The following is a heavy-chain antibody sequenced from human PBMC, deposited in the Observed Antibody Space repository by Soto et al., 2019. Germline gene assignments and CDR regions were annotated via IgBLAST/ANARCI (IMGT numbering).Heavy chain of an antibody. J-gene: IGHJ4*02. D-gene: IGHD3-10*01. CDR3: TTDSHLLLWFGDPFDY. CDR1: GFTFSNAW. V-gene: IGHV3-15*01. CDR2: IKSKTDGGTT. Sequence: EVQLVESGGGLVKPGGSLRLSCAASGFTFSNAWMSWVRQAPGKGLEWVGRIKSKTDGGTTDYAAPVKGRFTISRDDSKNSLYLQMNSLDTEDSALYYCTTDSHLLLWFGDPFDYWGQGTLVTVSS.